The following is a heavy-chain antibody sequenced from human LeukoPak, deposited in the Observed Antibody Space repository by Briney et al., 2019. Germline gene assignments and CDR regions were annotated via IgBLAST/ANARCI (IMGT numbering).Heavy chain of an antibody. Sequence: PGGSLRLSCAASLFTLSSYWMSWVRQAPGKGLEWVANIKYDGSGKYYADSVKGRFTISRDDAKNSLYLEMNRLRVEDTAVYYCARDLFSGSYQEDFWGQGTLVTVS. D-gene: IGHD1-26*01. V-gene: IGHV3-7*01. CDR3: ARDLFSGSYQEDF. J-gene: IGHJ4*02. CDR1: LFTLSSYW. CDR2: IKYDGSGK.